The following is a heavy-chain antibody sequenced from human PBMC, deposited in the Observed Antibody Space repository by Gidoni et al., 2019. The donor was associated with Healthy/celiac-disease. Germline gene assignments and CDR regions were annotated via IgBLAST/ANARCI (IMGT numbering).Heavy chain of an antibody. D-gene: IGHD6-19*01. J-gene: IGHJ4*02. CDR3: AKKYSSGWLLDY. CDR1: GFTFSSYA. Sequence: EVQLLESGGGLVQPGGSLRLSCAASGFTFSSYAMSWVRQAPGKGLEWVSAIRGSGGSTYYADSVKGRFTISRDNSKNTLYLQMNSLRAEDTAVYYCAKKYSSGWLLDYWGQGTLVTVSS. CDR2: IRGSGGST. V-gene: IGHV3-23*01.